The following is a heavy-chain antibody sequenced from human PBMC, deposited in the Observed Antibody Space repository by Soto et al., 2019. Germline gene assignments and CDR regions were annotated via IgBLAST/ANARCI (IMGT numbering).Heavy chain of an antibody. V-gene: IGHV5-51*01. D-gene: IGHD5-12*01. CDR3: ARYSGYPYYYYGMDV. Sequence: GESLKISCKGAGYSFTSYWIGWVRQMPGKGLEWMGIIYPGDSDTRYSPSFQGQVTISADKSISTAYLQWSSLKASDTAMYYCARYSGYPYYYYGMDVWGQGTTVTVSS. CDR1: GYSFTSYW. CDR2: IYPGDSDT. J-gene: IGHJ6*02.